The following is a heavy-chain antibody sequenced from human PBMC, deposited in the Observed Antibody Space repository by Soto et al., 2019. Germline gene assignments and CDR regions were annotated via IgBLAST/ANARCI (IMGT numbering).Heavy chain of an antibody. CDR2: ISGSGGST. D-gene: IGHD4-17*01. Sequence: GGSLRLSCAASGFTFSSYAMSWVRQAPGKGLEWVSAISGSGGSTYYADSVKGRFTISRDNSKNTLYLQMNSLRAEDTAVYYCAKVEFSGSYGDYFDYWGQGTLVTVSS. V-gene: IGHV3-23*01. CDR1: GFTFSSYA. J-gene: IGHJ4*02. CDR3: AKVEFSGSYGDYFDY.